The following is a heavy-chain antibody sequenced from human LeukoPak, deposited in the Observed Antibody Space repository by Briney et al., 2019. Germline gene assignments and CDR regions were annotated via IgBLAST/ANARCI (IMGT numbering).Heavy chain of an antibody. J-gene: IGHJ4*02. CDR2: ISYDGSNK. V-gene: IGHV3-30*18. CDR1: GFTFSSYG. D-gene: IGHD6-13*01. CDR3: AKAPIAAAGIYYFDY. Sequence: GGSLRLSCAASGFTFSSYGIHWVRQAPGKGLEWVAVISYDGSNKYYADSVKGRFPISRDSSKNTLYLQMNSLRAEDTAVYYCAKAPIAAAGIYYFDYWGQGTLVTVSS.